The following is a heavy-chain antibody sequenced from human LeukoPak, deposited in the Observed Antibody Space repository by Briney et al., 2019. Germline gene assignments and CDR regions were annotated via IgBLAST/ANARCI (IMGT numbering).Heavy chain of an antibody. V-gene: IGHV1-2*02. Sequence: ASVKVSCKASGYTFTGYYMHWVRQAPGQGLEWMGWINPNSGGTNYAQKFQDRVTMTRDTSITTAYMDMSRLRSDDTAVYYCARDRGVDYCSGGSCSHYYYYMDVWGKGTTVTISS. CDR3: ARDRGVDYCSGGSCSHYYYYMDV. D-gene: IGHD2-15*01. J-gene: IGHJ6*03. CDR1: GYTFTGYY. CDR2: INPNSGGT.